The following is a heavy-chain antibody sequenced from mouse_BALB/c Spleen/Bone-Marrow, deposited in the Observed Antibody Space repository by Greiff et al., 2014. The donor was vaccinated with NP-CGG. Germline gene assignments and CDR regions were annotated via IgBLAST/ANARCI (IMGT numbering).Heavy chain of an antibody. CDR3: ANYYGSSSY. Sequence: VQLQQSGSVLVRPGASVKLSCKASGYTFTSSWMHWAKQRPGQGLGWIGEIHPNSGNTNYNEKFKGKATLTVDTSSSTAYVDLSSLTSEDSAVYYCANYYGSSSYWGQGTTLTVSS. CDR1: GYTFTSSW. D-gene: IGHD1-1*01. V-gene: IGHV1S130*01. CDR2: IHPNSGNT. J-gene: IGHJ2*01.